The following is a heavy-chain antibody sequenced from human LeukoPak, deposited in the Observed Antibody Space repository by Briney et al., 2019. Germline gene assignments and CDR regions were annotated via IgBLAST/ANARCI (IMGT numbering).Heavy chain of an antibody. CDR2: IKHDGSEK. CDR3: ATDRGWRTSGYYLYYFEY. D-gene: IGHD3-3*01. V-gene: IGHV3-7*01. Sequence: GGSLRLSCAASGFIFTNYFMSWVRQAPGKGLEWVASIKHDGSEKYYVDSVWGRFTISRDNTMNSLCLQMSSLRAEDTAVYYCATDRGWRTSGYYLYYFEYWGQGTLVTYSS. J-gene: IGHJ4*02. CDR1: GFIFTNYF.